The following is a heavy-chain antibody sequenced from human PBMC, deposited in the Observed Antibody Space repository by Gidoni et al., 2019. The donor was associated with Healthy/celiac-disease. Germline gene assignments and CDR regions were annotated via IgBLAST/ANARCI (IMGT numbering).Heavy chain of an antibody. V-gene: IGHV3-9*01. Sequence: EVQLVASGGGLVQPGRSLRLSCAASGFTFDDYAMHCVRQAPGKGLEWVSGISWNSGSIGYAGSVKGRFTISRDNAKNSLYLQMNSLRAEDTALYYCAKDSIPYDSTSFDYWGQGTLVTVSS. CDR2: ISWNSGSI. CDR3: AKDSIPYDSTSFDY. D-gene: IGHD3-16*01. CDR1: GFTFDDYA. J-gene: IGHJ4*02.